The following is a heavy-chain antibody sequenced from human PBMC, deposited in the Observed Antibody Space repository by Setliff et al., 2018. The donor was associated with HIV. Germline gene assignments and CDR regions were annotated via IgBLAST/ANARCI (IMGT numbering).Heavy chain of an antibody. CDR3: ARDYGGNSRGDYYYGMDV. CDR1: GYAFTSYG. D-gene: IGHD4-17*01. V-gene: IGHV1-18*01. CDR2: ISAYNGNT. Sequence: ASVKVSCKASGYAFTSYGISWVRQAPGQGLEWMGWISAYNGNTNYAQKLQGRVTMTTDTSTSTAYMELRSLRSDDTAVYYCARDYGGNSRGDYYYGMDVWGQGTTVTVSS. J-gene: IGHJ6*02.